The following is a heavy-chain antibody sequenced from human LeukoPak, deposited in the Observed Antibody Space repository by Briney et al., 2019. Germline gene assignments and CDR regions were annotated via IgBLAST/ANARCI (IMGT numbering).Heavy chain of an antibody. Sequence: SVKVSCKSSGGTFSSYAISWVRQAPGQGLEWMGGIIPIFGTANYAQKFQGRVTITADESTSTAYMELSSLRSEDTAVYYCARDDYDSRGGAFDIWGQGTMVTVSS. D-gene: IGHD3-22*01. V-gene: IGHV1-69*13. J-gene: IGHJ3*02. CDR1: GGTFSSYA. CDR2: IIPIFGTA. CDR3: ARDDYDSRGGAFDI.